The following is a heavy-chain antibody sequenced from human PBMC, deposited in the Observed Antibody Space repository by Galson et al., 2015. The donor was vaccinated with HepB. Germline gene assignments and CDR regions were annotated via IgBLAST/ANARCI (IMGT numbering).Heavy chain of an antibody. Sequence: SLRLSCAASGFTFSSYSMNWVRQAPGKGLEWVSSISSSSSYIYYADTVKGRFTITSDNAKTSLYLQMNSLRAEDTAVYYCARDAPKYYFDYWGQGTLVTVSS. CDR1: GFTFSSYS. V-gene: IGHV3-21*01. J-gene: IGHJ4*02. CDR2: ISSSSSYI. CDR3: ARDAPKYYFDY.